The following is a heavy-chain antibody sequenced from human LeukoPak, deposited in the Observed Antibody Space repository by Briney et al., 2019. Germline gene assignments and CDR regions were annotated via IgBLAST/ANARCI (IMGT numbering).Heavy chain of an antibody. CDR3: ARNRGTFAELMFDI. V-gene: IGHV4-34*01. D-gene: IGHD1-1*01. CDR1: GGSFSGYY. J-gene: IGHJ3*02. Sequence: PSETLSLTCAVSGGSFSGYYWGWIRQPPGKGLEWIGEINHDGRINYHSSLKSRLTISVDTTKNQFSLKLSSVTAADTAVYYCARNRGTFAELMFDIWGLGTMVTVSS. CDR2: INHDGRI.